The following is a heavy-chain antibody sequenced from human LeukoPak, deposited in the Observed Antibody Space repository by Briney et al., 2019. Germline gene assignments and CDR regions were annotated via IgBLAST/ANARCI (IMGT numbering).Heavy chain of an antibody. CDR1: GFTFSSYG. CDR3: ARGGKDIVVVPAAPRGYFQH. CDR2: ISSSSSYI. Sequence: GGSLRLSCAASGFTFSSYGMNWVRQAPGKGLEWVSSISSSSSYIYYADSVKGRFTISRDNAKNTLYLQMNSLRAEDTAVYYCARGGKDIVVVPAAPRGYFQHWGQGTLVTVSS. D-gene: IGHD2-2*01. V-gene: IGHV3-21*01. J-gene: IGHJ1*01.